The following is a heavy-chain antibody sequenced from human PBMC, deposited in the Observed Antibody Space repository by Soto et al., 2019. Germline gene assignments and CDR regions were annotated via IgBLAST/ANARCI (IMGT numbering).Heavy chain of an antibody. D-gene: IGHD3-10*01. J-gene: IGHJ6*02. CDR2: IWYDGSNK. V-gene: IGHV3-33*01. CDR3: ARGPQLGITMLQGVIIPTYVMDV. CDR1: GFTFSTYG. Sequence: QVQLVESGGGVVQPGRSLRLSCAASGFTFSTYGMHWVRQAPGKGLEWVALIWYDGSNKYYADSVKGRFTISRDNSKNTLYLQMNSLRAEDTAVYYCARGPQLGITMLQGVIIPTYVMDVWGQGTTVIVSS.